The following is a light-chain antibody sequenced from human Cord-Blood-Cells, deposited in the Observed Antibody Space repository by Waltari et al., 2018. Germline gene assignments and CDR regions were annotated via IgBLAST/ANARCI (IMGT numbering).Light chain of an antibody. V-gene: IGKV1-39*01. CDR2: AAS. J-gene: IGKJ1*01. CDR1: QSISSY. CDR3: QQSYSTPQT. Sequence: DIQMTQSPSSLSASVGDRVTITCRASQSISSYLNWYQQKPGKAHKLLIYAASSLQSGVPSSFSGSGSGTDFTLTISSLQPEDFATYYCQQSYSTPQTFGQGTKVEIK.